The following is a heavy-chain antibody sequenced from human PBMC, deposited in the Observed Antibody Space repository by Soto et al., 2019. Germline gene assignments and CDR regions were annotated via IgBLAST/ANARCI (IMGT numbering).Heavy chain of an antibody. D-gene: IGHD2-21*02. CDR1: GGSITDYS. CDR3: ARDQGVVVTADNWFDP. V-gene: IGHV4-4*07. Sequence: ASATLSLTCTVSGGSITDYSWVWIRQPAGKGLEWIGRIFSSGSTNYNPSLKGRITMSLDTSKNQFSLKLNSAIATDTAVYFCARDQGVVVTADNWFDPWGQGILVTVYS. J-gene: IGHJ5*02. CDR2: IFSSGST.